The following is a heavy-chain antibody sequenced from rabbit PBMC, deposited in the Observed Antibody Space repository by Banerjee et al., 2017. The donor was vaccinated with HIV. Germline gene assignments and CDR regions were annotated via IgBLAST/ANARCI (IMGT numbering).Heavy chain of an antibody. CDR2: IYAGSSGST. Sequence: QEQLEESGGDLVKPEGSLTLTCTASGFSFSSSYWICWVRQAPGKGLEWIACIYAGSSGSTYYASWAKGRFTISKTSSTTVTLQMTSLTAADTATYFCARQYIDWDFGLWGQGTLVTVS. CDR3: ARQYIDWDFGL. CDR1: GFSFSSSYW. J-gene: IGHJ4*01. V-gene: IGHV1S45*01. D-gene: IGHD4-2*01.